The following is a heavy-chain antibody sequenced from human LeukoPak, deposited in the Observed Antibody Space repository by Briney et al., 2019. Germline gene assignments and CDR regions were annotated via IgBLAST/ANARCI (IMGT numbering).Heavy chain of an antibody. J-gene: IGHJ4*02. Sequence: SETLSLTCAVYGGSFSGYYWSWIRQPPGKGLEWIGEINHSGSTNYNPSLKSRVTISVDTSKNQFSLKLSSVTAADTAVYYCATHYIAVAGRTGRYVDYWGQGTLVTVSS. CDR1: GGSFSGYY. V-gene: IGHV4-34*01. CDR3: ATHYIAVAGRTGRYVDY. CDR2: INHSGST. D-gene: IGHD6-19*01.